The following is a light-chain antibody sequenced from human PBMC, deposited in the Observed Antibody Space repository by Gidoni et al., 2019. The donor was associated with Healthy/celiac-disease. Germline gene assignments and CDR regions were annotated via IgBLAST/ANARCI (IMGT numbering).Light chain of an antibody. CDR2: DAS. CDR1: QSVSSY. J-gene: IGKJ4*01. V-gene: IGKV3-11*01. Sequence: EIVLTQSPATLSLSPGERATLSCRASQSVSSYLAWYQQKPGQAPRLLIYDASNRATGIPARFSGSGSGTDFTLTISSLEPEVFAVYYCQQRSNWPFTFGGGTKVEIK. CDR3: QQRSNWPFT.